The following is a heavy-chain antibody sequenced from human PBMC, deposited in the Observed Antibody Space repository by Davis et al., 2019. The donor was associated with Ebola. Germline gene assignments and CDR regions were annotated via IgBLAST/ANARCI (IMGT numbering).Heavy chain of an antibody. CDR1: GFTFSSYG. J-gene: IGHJ4*02. CDR3: AKPKYYYDSSGYYPFDY. Sequence: PGGSLRLSCAASGFTFSSYGMHWVRQAPGKGLEWVAVISYDGSNKYYADSVKGRFTISRDNSKNTLYLQMNSLRAEDTAVYYCAKPKYYYDSSGYYPFDYWGQGTLVTVSS. V-gene: IGHV3-30*18. D-gene: IGHD3-22*01. CDR2: ISYDGSNK.